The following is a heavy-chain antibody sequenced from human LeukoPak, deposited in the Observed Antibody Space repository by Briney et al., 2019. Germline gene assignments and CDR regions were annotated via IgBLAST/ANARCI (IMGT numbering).Heavy chain of an antibody. CDR1: GFTFSSYW. D-gene: IGHD3-22*01. CDR3: ARYYYDSSGYEGALDAFDI. Sequence: PGGSLRLSCAASGFTFSSYWMHWVRQAPGKGLVWVSRINSDGSSTSYADSVKGRFTISRDNSKNTLYLQMNSLRAEDTAVYYCARYYYDSSGYEGALDAFDIWGQGTMVTVSS. V-gene: IGHV3-74*01. J-gene: IGHJ3*02. CDR2: INSDGSST.